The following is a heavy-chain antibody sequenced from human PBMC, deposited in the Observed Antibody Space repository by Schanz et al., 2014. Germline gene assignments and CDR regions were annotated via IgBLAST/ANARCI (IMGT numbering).Heavy chain of an antibody. CDR3: ASLGTRMAVAGSVIDSYYYYMDV. V-gene: IGHV1-8*02. J-gene: IGHJ6*03. CDR2: MNPNSGNP. CDR1: GYTFSDYG. D-gene: IGHD6-19*01. Sequence: QVQLVQSGDEVKKPGASVKVSCKTSGYTFSDYGITWVRQAPGQGLEWLGWMNPNSGNPGFAQKYRGTVSMTRITAISTAYMELSSLRSEDTAGYYCASLGTRMAVAGSVIDSYYYYMDVWGEGTTVTVSS.